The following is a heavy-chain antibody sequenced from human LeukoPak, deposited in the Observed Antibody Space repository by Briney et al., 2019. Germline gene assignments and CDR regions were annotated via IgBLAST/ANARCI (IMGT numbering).Heavy chain of an antibody. CDR2: INHSGYT. V-gene: IGHV4-34*01. J-gene: IGHJ4*02. Sequence: PSETLSLTCAVSGVSFADYYWSWVRHTPGKGLEWIGEINHSGYTNDTPSLKSRVTLSIDTSRKQFSLNLRSVTVADAGIYSCTRMTTGHDYWGQGTLVTVSS. CDR1: GVSFADYY. D-gene: IGHD4-17*01. CDR3: TRMTTGHDY.